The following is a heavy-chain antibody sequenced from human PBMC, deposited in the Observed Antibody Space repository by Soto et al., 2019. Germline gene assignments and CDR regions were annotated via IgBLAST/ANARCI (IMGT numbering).Heavy chain of an antibody. CDR2: ISGSGGST. V-gene: IGHV3-23*01. D-gene: IGHD6-13*01. J-gene: IGHJ4*02. Sequence: GGSLRLSCVASGFTFSSYAMSWVRQAPGKGLEWVSAISGSGGSTYYADSVKGRFTISRDNSKNTLYLQMNSLRAEDTAVYYCAKAPGYSSSWFPFLADYWGQGTLVTVSS. CDR3: AKAPGYSSSWFPFLADY. CDR1: GFTFSSYA.